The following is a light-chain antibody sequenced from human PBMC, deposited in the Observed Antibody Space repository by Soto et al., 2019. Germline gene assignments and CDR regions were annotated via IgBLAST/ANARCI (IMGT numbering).Light chain of an antibody. V-gene: IGLV1-47*01. J-gene: IGLJ1*01. Sequence: QAVVTQPPSASGTPGQRVTISCSGSSSNIGTNYVYWYQHLPGTAPKLLIYRNNLRPSGVPDRFSGSRSGTSASLAISGLRSEDEADYFCSAWDDSLSGSVFGTGTKLTVL. CDR1: SSNIGTNY. CDR2: RNN. CDR3: SAWDDSLSGSV.